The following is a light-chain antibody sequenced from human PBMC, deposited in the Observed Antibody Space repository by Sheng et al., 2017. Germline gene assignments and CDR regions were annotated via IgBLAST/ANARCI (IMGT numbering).Light chain of an antibody. J-gene: IGKJ2*01. CDR1: QGISSY. CDR2: KAS. Sequence: DIQLTQSPSFMSASVGDRVTITCRASQGISSYLAWYQQKPGKAPELVIYKASRLEGGVPSRFSASGSETEFTLTISTLQPDDFATYYCQQYSDYPYTFGQGTKLEIK. V-gene: IGKV1-9*01. CDR3: QQYSDYPYT.